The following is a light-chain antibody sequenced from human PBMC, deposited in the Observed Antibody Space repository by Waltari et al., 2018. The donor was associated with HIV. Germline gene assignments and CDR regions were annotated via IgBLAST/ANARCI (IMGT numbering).Light chain of an antibody. CDR2: GAS. CDR3: QQYNNGLT. Sequence: EIVMTQSPATLSVPPGERATLSCRASQRISGNLAWYQQKPGQAPRLLIYGASTRATGIPARFSGSGSRTEFTLTISSLQSEDFAIYYCQQYNNGLTFGGGTKVEIK. V-gene: IGKV3-15*01. CDR1: QRISGN. J-gene: IGKJ4*01.